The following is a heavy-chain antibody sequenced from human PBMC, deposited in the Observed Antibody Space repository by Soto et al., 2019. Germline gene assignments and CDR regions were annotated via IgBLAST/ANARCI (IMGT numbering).Heavy chain of an antibody. CDR1: GFTFSSYA. J-gene: IGHJ2*01. CDR2: ISYDGSNK. Sequence: QVQLVESGGGVVQPGRSLRLSCAASGFTFSSYAMHWVRQAPGKGLEWVAVISYDGSNKYYADSVKGRFTISRDNSKNTLYLQINSLRAEDTAVYYCARGAAAKDPLDLWGRGTLVTVSS. D-gene: IGHD6-13*01. CDR3: ARGAAAKDPLDL. V-gene: IGHV3-30-3*01.